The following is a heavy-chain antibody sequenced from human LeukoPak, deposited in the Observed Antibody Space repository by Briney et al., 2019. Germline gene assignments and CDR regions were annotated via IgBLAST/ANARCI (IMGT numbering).Heavy chain of an antibody. D-gene: IGHD2-15*01. CDR3: AKDSYCSGGSCLSWFDP. J-gene: IGHJ5*02. CDR1: GFTFSSYG. Sequence: PGGSLRLSCAASGFTFSSYGMHWVRQAPGKGLEWVAFIRYDGSNKYYADSVKGRFTISRDNSKNTLYLQMNSLRAEDTAVYYCAKDSYCSGGSCLSWFDPWGQGTLVTVSS. CDR2: IRYDGSNK. V-gene: IGHV3-30*02.